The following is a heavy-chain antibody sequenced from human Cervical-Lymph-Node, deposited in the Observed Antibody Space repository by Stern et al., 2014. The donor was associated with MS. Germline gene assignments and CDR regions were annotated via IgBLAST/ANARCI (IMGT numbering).Heavy chain of an antibody. V-gene: IGHV4-59*01. CDR3: ARGRGATNWLDP. Sequence: QVQLQESGPGPVKPSETLSLTCNVARGSMINSYWGGIRKPPGKALEWIGQIFYSVTTTYKPSLTSRVTISIDTSPRQFSLRLSSVTAADTAVYYCARGRGATNWLDPWGHGTLVPVSS. J-gene: IGHJ5*02. CDR1: RGSMINSY. D-gene: IGHD1-26*01. CDR2: IFYSVTT.